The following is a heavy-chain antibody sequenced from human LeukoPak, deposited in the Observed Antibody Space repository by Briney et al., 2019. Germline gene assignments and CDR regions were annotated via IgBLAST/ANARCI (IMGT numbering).Heavy chain of an antibody. V-gene: IGHV4-39*07. CDR1: GGSISSSSYY. D-gene: IGHD3-3*01. Sequence: PSETLSLTCTVSGGSISSSSYYWGWIRQPPGKGLEWIGSIYYSGSTYYNPSLKSRVTISVDTSKNQFSLKLSSVTAADTAVYYCAREPRFTIFGVVPSDYWGQGTLVTVSS. CDR3: AREPRFTIFGVVPSDY. CDR2: IYYSGST. J-gene: IGHJ4*02.